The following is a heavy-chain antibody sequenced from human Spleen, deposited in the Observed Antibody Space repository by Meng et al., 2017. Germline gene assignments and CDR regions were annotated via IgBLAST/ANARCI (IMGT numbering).Heavy chain of an antibody. CDR3: TREIHYDYVWGSYRSQMDV. Sequence: GESLKISCTASGFTFGDYAMSWVRQAPGKGLEWVGFIRSKAYGGTREYAASVKGRFTISRDDSKSIAYLQMNSLKTEDTAVYYCTREIHYDYVWGSYRSQMDVWGQGNTVNGAS. J-gene: IGHJ6*01. V-gene: IGHV3-49*04. D-gene: IGHD3-16*02. CDR1: GFTFGDYA. CDR2: IRSKAYGGTR.